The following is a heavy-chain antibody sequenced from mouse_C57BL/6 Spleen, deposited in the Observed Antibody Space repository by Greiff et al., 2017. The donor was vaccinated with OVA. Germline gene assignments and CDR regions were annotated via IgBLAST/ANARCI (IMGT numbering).Heavy chain of an antibody. CDR2: IYPGDGDT. CDR3: ARSMGTTVVAPFDY. D-gene: IGHD1-1*01. J-gene: IGHJ2*01. V-gene: IGHV1-80*01. Sequence: VMLVESGAELVKPGASVKISCKASGYAFSSYWMNWVKQRPGKGLEWIGQIYPGDGDTNYNGKFKGKATLTADKSSSTAYMQLSSLTSEDSAVYFCARSMGTTVVAPFDYWGQGTTLTVSS. CDR1: GYAFSSYW.